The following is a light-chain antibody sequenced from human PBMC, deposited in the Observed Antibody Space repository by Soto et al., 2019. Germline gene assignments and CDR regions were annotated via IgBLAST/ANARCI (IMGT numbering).Light chain of an antibody. V-gene: IGKV3-15*01. CDR3: QQYNNWLALT. J-gene: IGKJ4*01. Sequence: EIVMTQSPATLSVSPGERATLSCRASQSIASRLAWYQQKPGQAPRLLIYGASTRATGVPARFSGSGSGTEFTLTISSLQSEDFAVYYCQQYNNWLALTFGGGTKVQIK. CDR2: GAS. CDR1: QSIASR.